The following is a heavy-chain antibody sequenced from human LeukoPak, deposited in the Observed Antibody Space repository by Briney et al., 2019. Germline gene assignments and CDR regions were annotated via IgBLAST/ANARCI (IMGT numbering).Heavy chain of an antibody. D-gene: IGHD1-26*01. CDR1: GFTFNNYA. CDR2: VSRSGAIA. J-gene: IGHJ4*02. CDR3: AKDRSIGTYYTFDS. Sequence: GGSLRLSCAASGFTFNNYAMSWVRQAPGKGLEWVSTVSRSGAIAYYTDSDKGRFTISRDNSKKTLYLQMSSLTAQDTAVYYCAKDRSIGTYYTFDSWGQGTLVTVSS. V-gene: IGHV3-23*01.